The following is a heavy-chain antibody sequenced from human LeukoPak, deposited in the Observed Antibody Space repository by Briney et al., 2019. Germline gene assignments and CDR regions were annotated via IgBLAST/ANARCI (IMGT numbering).Heavy chain of an antibody. CDR2: MNPNSGNT. D-gene: IGHD3-3*01. J-gene: IGHJ6*02. CDR1: GYTFTSYD. CDR3: ARGLFGYDFWSGYFGFSYYYYGMDV. Sequence: ASVKVPCKASGYTFTSYDINWVRQATGQGLEWMGWMNPNSGNTGYAQKFQGRVTMTRNTSISTAYMELSSLRSEDTAVYYCARGLFGYDFWSGYFGFSYYYYGMDVWGQGTTVTVSS. V-gene: IGHV1-8*01.